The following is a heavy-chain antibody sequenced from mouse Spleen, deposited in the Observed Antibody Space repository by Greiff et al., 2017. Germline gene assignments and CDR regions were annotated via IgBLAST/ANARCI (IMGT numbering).Heavy chain of an antibody. Sequence: EVQLQQSGPELVKPGASVKIPCKASGYTFTDYNMDWVKQSHGKSLEWIGDINPNNGGTIYNQKFKGKATLTVDKSSSTAYMELRSLTSEDTAVYYCAREAYYSNSGAMDYWGQGTSVTVSS. CDR1: GYTFTDYN. D-gene: IGHD2-5*01. J-gene: IGHJ4*01. V-gene: IGHV1-18*01. CDR2: INPNNGGT. CDR3: AREAYYSNSGAMDY.